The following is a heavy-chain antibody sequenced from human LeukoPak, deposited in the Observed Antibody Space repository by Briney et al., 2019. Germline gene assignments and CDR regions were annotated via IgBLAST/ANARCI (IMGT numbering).Heavy chain of an antibody. J-gene: IGHJ3*02. CDR3: ARCPYLNAFDI. CDR2: IYYGGST. Sequence: SETLSLTCTVSGGSISSSSYYWGWIRQPPGKGLEWIGSIYYGGSTYYNPSLKSRVTISVDTSKNQFSLKLSSVTAADTAVYYCARCPYLNAFDIWGQGTMVTVSS. V-gene: IGHV4-39*01. CDR1: GGSISSSSYY.